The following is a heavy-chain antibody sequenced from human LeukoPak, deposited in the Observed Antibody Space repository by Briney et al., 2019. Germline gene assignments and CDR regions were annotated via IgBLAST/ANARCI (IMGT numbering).Heavy chain of an antibody. CDR3: AREEAAGTIDY. J-gene: IGHJ4*02. Sequence: PSETLSLTCTVSGGPISSYYWSWIRQPPGKGLEWIGYIYYSGSTNYNPSLKSRVTISVDTSKNQFSLKLSSVTAADTAVYYCAREEAAGTIDYWGQGTLVTISS. D-gene: IGHD6-13*01. CDR2: IYYSGST. V-gene: IGHV4-59*01. CDR1: GGPISSYY.